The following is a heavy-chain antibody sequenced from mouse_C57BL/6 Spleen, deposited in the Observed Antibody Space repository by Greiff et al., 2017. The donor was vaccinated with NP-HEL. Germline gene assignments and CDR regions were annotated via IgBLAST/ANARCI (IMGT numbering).Heavy chain of an antibody. CDR1: GYSFTGYF. Sequence: EVQLQESGPELVKPGDSVKISCKASGYSFTGYFMNWVMQSHGKSLEWIGRIIPYNGDTYYNQKFKGKATFTVDTSSSTAYLELRSLTTEDSAIYYCARSYDGSTAYFDYWGQGTPVTVSA. D-gene: IGHD2-12*01. J-gene: IGHJ2*01. CDR2: IIPYNGDT. CDR3: ARSYDGSTAYFDY. V-gene: IGHV1-20*01.